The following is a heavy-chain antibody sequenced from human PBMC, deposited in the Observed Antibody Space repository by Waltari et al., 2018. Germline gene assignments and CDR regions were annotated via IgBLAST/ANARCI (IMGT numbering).Heavy chain of an antibody. CDR2: INQDGRDK. V-gene: IGHV3-7*01. J-gene: IGHJ4*02. D-gene: IGHD1-1*01. CDR3: ARDVPNGYFDY. Sequence: EVHLVQSGGGFIQPGGSLSLSCGVPGFAFKTYWMPWVRQAPGKGLEWVANINQDGRDKNYVDSVEGRFTISRDNAQNSVYLQMNSLRAEDTAVYYCARDVPNGYFDYWGSGTLVTVSS. CDR1: GFAFKTYW.